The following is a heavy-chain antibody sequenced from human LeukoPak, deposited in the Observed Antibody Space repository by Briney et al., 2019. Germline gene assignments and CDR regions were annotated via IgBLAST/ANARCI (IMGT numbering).Heavy chain of an antibody. J-gene: IGHJ6*03. Sequence: PSETLSLTCAVYGGSFSNYYWSWIRQSPGKGLEWIGEINDSGTNNYNPSLMSRVTISVDKSKNQFSLKLSSVTAADTAVYYCARRWNYGRNYYIDVWGKGATVSVSS. CDR1: GGSFSNYY. CDR3: ARRWNYGRNYYIDV. V-gene: IGHV4-34*01. CDR2: INDSGTN. D-gene: IGHD1-7*01.